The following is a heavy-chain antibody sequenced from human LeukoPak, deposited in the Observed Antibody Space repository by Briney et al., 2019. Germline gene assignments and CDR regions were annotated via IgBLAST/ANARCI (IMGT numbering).Heavy chain of an antibody. J-gene: IGHJ4*02. CDR1: GGSISSYY. CDR2: IYYSGST. CDR3: ASGGQWLTH. Sequence: PSETLSLTCTVSGGSISSYYWSWIRQPPGKGLEWIGYIYYSGSTNYNPSLKSRVTISVDTSKNQFSLKLSSVTAADTAVYYCASGGQWLTHWGQGTLVTVSS. D-gene: IGHD6-19*01. V-gene: IGHV4-59*01.